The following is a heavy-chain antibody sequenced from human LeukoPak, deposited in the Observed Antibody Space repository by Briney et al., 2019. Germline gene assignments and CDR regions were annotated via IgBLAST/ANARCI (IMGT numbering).Heavy chain of an antibody. CDR3: AKDSQYVDTAMVFDY. D-gene: IGHD5-18*01. J-gene: IGHJ4*02. CDR1: GFALSSHW. CDR2: VNRDGSET. Sequence: PGGSLRLSCAASGFALSSHWMTWVRQVPGRGPEWVANVNRDGSETYYLDSVKGRFTISKDNAKNSLYLQMNSLRAEDTAVYYCAKDSQYVDTAMVFDYWGQGTLVTVSS. V-gene: IGHV3-7*03.